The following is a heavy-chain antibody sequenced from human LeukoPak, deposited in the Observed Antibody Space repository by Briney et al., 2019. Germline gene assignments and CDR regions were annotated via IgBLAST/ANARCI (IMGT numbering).Heavy chain of an antibody. J-gene: IGHJ3*02. CDR1: GFTLSNYA. CDR2: INSISSNST. Sequence: PGGSLRLSCAASGFTLSNYAMNWVRQAPGKGLEWVAYINSISSNSTYYAESVKGRFTNSRDNDKHSLHMQMNSLRAEDTAVYYCARDFHRSYYDSSGYNGFDIWGQGTMVTVSS. D-gene: IGHD3-22*01. V-gene: IGHV3-48*04. CDR3: ARDFHRSYYDSSGYNGFDI.